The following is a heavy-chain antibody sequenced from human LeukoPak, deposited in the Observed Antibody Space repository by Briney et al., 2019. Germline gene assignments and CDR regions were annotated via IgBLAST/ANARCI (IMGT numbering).Heavy chain of an antibody. D-gene: IGHD1-26*01. J-gene: IGHJ4*02. CDR2: IRYDGSNK. V-gene: IGHV3-30*02. CDR3: AKGGGSYYEEGYYFDY. Sequence: PGGSLRLSCAASGFIFSYYGMSWVRQAPGKGLEWVAFIRYDGSNKYYADSVKGRFTISRDNSKNTLYLQMNSLRAEDTAVYYCAKGGGSYYEEGYYFDYWGQGTLVTVSS. CDR1: GFIFSYYG.